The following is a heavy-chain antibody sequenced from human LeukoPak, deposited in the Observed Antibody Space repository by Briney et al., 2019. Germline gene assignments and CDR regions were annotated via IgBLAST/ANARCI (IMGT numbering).Heavy chain of an antibody. CDR2: IDAAIGNT. CDR3: ARVYSSGYYDDY. V-gene: IGHV1-3*01. CDR1: GYTFTNHA. J-gene: IGHJ4*02. Sequence: ASVKVSCKASGYTFTNHAMHWVRQAPGQGLEWMGWIDAAIGNTKYSQKFQGRVTMTRDTSTSTVYMELSSLRSEDTAVYYCARVYSSGYYDDYWGQGTLVTVSS. D-gene: IGHD3-22*01.